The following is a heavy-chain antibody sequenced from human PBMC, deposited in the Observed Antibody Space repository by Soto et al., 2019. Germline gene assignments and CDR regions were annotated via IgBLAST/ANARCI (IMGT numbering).Heavy chain of an antibody. CDR2: ISSSGSTA. V-gene: IGHV3-48*03. CDR1: GFTFSRFE. CDR3: TRAAWFPYLSFY. D-gene: IGHD3-10*01. J-gene: IGHJ4*02. Sequence: GGSLRLSCAAAGFTFSRFELHWVRQAPGKGLEWISYISSSGSTAYYASSVEGRFTISRDNANNSVYLQMDGLRAEDTALYYCTRAAWFPYLSFYWGQGALVTVSS.